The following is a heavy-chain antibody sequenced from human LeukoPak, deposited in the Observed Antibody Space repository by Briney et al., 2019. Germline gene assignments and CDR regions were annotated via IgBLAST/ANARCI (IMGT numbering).Heavy chain of an antibody. D-gene: IGHD3-9*01. CDR2: INHSGST. Sequence: SETLSLTCAVYGGSFSGYYWSWIRQPPGKGLEWIGEINHSGSTNYNPSLKSRVTISVDTSKNQFSLKLSSVTAADTAVYYCARTSFGDILTGSHLLYYWGQGTLVTVSS. CDR3: ARTSFGDILTGSHLLYY. CDR1: GGSFSGYY. V-gene: IGHV4-34*01. J-gene: IGHJ4*02.